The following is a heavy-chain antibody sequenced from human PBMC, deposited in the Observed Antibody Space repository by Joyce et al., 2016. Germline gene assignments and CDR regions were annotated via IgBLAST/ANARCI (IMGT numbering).Heavy chain of an antibody. D-gene: IGHD3-10*01. Sequence: EVQLVESGGGLVQPGGSLRLSCAASGFTFSGLWMSWVRQAPGKGLEWVANMKQDGSGKYYVDSVKGRFTISRDNAKNSLYLQMNSLRAEDTAVYYCARSGSDYSFDYWGQGTLVTVSS. J-gene: IGHJ4*02. CDR1: GFTFSGLW. CDR3: ARSGSDYSFDY. CDR2: MKQDGSGK. V-gene: IGHV3-7*01.